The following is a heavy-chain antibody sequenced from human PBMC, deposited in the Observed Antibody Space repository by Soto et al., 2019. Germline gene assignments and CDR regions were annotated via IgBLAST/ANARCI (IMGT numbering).Heavy chain of an antibody. Sequence: EVQLVESGGGLVQPGGSLKLSCAASGFTLSGSVIYWVRQPSGKGLEWVGRIRSRSNGYATAYAASVRGRFTTSRDDSKNTAYLQMNSLKTEDTAVYCCSRPGYSNYDSDYWGEGTLVTVSS. D-gene: IGHD5-12*01. V-gene: IGHV3-73*02. J-gene: IGHJ4*02. CDR3: SRPGYSNYDSDY. CDR2: IRSRSNGYAT. CDR1: GFTLSGSV.